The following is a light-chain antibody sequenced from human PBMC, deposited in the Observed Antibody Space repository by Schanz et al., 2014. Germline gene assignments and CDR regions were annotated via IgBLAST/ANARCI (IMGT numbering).Light chain of an antibody. Sequence: QSVLTQPASVSGSPGQSITISCTGTSRDVGYYNLVSWYQQHPGKAPKLIIYEGTVRASGFSNRFSGSKSGNTASLTISGLQAEDEADYYCCSYAGRPWVFGGGTKLTVL. CDR2: EGT. CDR3: CSYAGRPWV. CDR1: SRDVGYYNL. J-gene: IGLJ3*02. V-gene: IGLV2-23*01.